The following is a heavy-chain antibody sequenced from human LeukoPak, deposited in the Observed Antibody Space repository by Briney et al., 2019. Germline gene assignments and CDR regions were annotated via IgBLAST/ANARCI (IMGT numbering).Heavy chain of an antibody. V-gene: IGHV3-30*18. CDR3: AKDSLVGGFDY. CDR2: ISYDGSNK. J-gene: IGHJ4*02. CDR1: GFTFSSYG. Sequence: PGGSLRLSCAASGFTFSSYGMSWVRQAPGKGLEWVAVISYDGSNKYYADSVKGRFTISRDNSKNTLYLQMNSLRAEDTAVYYCAKDSLVGGFDYWGQGTLVTVSS. D-gene: IGHD1-26*01.